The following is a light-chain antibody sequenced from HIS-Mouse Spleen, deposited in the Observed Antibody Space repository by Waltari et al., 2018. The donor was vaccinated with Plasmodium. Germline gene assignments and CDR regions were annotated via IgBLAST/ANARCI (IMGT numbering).Light chain of an antibody. J-gene: IGLJ3*02. CDR1: SRDVGSYNL. CDR2: EGS. CDR3: CSYAGSSTFV. V-gene: IGLV2-23*03. Sequence: QSALTQPASVSGSPGQSIPISCTGTSRDVGSYNLVSWYQQHPGKAPKLMIYEGSKRPSGVSNRFSGSKSGNTASLTISGLQAEDEADYDCCSYAGSSTFVFGGGTKLTVL.